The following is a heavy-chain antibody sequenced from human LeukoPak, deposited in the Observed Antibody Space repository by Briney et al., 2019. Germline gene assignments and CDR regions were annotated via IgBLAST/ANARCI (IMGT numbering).Heavy chain of an antibody. J-gene: IGHJ4*02. CDR1: GGSFSGYY. Sequence: SETLSLTCGVYGGSFSGYYWSWIRQPPGKGLEWIGEINPRGSANYNPSLKSRVTLSADTSKNQFSLTLNSVTAADTAVYYCARRRLGYYFDYWGQGTLVTVSS. D-gene: IGHD5-24*01. CDR2: INPRGSA. V-gene: IGHV4-34*01. CDR3: ARRRLGYYFDY.